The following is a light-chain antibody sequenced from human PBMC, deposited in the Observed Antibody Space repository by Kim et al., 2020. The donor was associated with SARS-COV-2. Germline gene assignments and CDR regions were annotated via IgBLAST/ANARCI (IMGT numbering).Light chain of an antibody. V-gene: IGLV1-40*01. Sequence: RVTISCPGSSSNIGAGYDVHWSQQLPGTAPKLLIYGNSNRPSGVPDRFSGSKSGTSASLAITGLQAEDEADYYCQSYDSSLSGWVFGGGTQLTVL. J-gene: IGLJ3*02. CDR3: QSYDSSLSGWV. CDR1: SSNIGAGYD. CDR2: GNS.